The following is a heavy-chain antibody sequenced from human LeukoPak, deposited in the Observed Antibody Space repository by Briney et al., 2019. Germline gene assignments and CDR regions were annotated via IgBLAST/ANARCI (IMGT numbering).Heavy chain of an antibody. CDR2: ISSNSNYV. CDR3: ARAPYSSSPNFDY. D-gene: IGHD6-13*01. CDR1: GFTFGSYS. V-gene: IGHV3-21*04. Sequence: GGSLRLTCKGSGFTFGSYSMTWVRQAPGKGLEWVSFISSNSNYVYYAKSVKGRFTISRDNSKNTLYLQMNSLRAEDTAVYYCARAPYSSSPNFDYWGQGTLVTVSS. J-gene: IGHJ4*02.